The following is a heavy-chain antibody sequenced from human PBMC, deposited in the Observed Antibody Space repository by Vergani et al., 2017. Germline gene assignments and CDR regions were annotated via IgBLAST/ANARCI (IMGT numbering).Heavy chain of an antibody. J-gene: IGHJ5*02. D-gene: IGHD2-2*01. CDR3: ERRDCSSTSCYGSVDWFDP. CDR1: GYSFTSYW. V-gene: IGHV5-51*01. Sequence: EVQLVQSGAEVKKPGESLKISCKGSGYSFTSYWIGWVRQMPGKGLEWMGIIYPGDSDTRYSPSFQGQVTISADKSISTAYLQWSSLKASDTAMYYCERRDCSSTSCYGSVDWFDPWGQGTLVTVSS. CDR2: IYPGDSDT.